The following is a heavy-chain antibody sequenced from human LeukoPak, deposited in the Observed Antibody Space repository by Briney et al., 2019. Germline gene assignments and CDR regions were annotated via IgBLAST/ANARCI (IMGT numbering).Heavy chain of an antibody. V-gene: IGHV4-59*11. CDR2: IYYSGSA. CDR3: ARGLMDFDY. CDR1: GRSISSHY. Sequence: SETLSLTCTVSGRSISSHYWSWIRQPPGRGLEWIGYIYYSGSANYNPSLKSRVTISVDTSKNQFSLKLSSVTAADTAVYYCARGLMDFDYWGQGTLVTVSS. J-gene: IGHJ4*02. D-gene: IGHD2-2*03.